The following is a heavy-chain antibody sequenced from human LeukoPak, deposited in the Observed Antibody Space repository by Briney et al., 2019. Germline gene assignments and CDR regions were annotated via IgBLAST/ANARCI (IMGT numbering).Heavy chain of an antibody. Sequence: ASVKVSCKASGYTFTGYYMHWVRQAPAQGLEWMGWINPNSGGTNYAQKFQGRVTMTRDTSISTAYMELSRLRSDDTAVYYCARDRGGGSYLGAFDIWGQGTMVTVSS. CDR1: GYTFTGYY. CDR3: ARDRGGGSYLGAFDI. D-gene: IGHD1-26*01. CDR2: INPNSGGT. V-gene: IGHV1-2*02. J-gene: IGHJ3*02.